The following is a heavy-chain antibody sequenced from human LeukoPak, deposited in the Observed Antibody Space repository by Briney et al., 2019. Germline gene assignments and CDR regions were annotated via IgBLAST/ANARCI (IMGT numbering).Heavy chain of an antibody. J-gene: IGHJ6*02. CDR3: AQSVVRTSYYYYGMDV. CDR1: GYTFTSYG. V-gene: IGHV1-18*01. D-gene: IGHD2-2*01. CDR2: ISAYNGNT. Sequence: ASVKVSCKASGYTFTSYGISWVRQAPGQGLEWMGWISAYNGNTNYAQKLQDRVTMTTDTSTSTAYMELRSLRSDDTAVYYCAQSVVRTSYYYYGMDVWGQGTTVTVSS.